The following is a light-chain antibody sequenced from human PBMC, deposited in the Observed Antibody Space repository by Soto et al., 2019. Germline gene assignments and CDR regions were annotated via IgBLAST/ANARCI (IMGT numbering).Light chain of an antibody. Sequence: DIQMTQSPSTLSASVGDRVTITCRASESISAWLAWYQQKPGKAPKLLIYKASSLESGVPSRFSGSGSGTEFTLTISSLQPDDVATYYCQQYHSYSRTFGQGNKVEIK. CDR3: QQYHSYSRT. CDR2: KAS. J-gene: IGKJ1*01. CDR1: ESISAW. V-gene: IGKV1-5*03.